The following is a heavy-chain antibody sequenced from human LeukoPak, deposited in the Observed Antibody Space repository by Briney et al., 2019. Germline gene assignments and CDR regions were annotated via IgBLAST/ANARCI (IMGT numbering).Heavy chain of an antibody. J-gene: IGHJ4*02. D-gene: IGHD1-1*01. CDR2: IYYSGST. Sequence: SETLSLTCTVSGGSISSYYWSWIRQPPGKGLEWIGYIYYSGSTYYNPSLKSRVTISVDTSKNQFSLKLNSVIATDTAVYYCASEGTTFSSFDYWGQGTLVTVSS. CDR3: ASEGTTFSSFDY. CDR1: GGSISSYY. V-gene: IGHV4-59*08.